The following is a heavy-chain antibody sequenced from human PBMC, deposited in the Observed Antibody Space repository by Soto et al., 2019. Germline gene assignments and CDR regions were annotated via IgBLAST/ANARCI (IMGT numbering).Heavy chain of an antibody. CDR2: IYYSGST. D-gene: IGHD6-19*01. V-gene: IGHV4-61*01. CDR3: ARSGSGSGWL. J-gene: IGHJ4*02. Sequence: SETLSLTCTVSGGSVTSGRFYWSWSRQPPGKGLEWIGYIYYSGSTKYNPSLSSRVTISVDTSKNQFSLNLNYVTAADTAVYYCARSGSGSGWLGGQGTLVTVSS. CDR1: GGSVTSGRFY.